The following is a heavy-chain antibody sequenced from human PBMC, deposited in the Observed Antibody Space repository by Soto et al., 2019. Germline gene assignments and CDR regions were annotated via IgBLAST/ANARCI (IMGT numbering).Heavy chain of an antibody. CDR1: GGSISSYY. CDR2: IYYSGST. Sequence: QVQLQESGPGLVKPSETLSLTCTVSGGSISSYYWSWIRQPPGKGLEWIGDIYYSGSTNYNPSLKSRVTISVDTSKNQFSPKLRSVPAADPAVYYCARSYGRAFDIWGQGTMVTVSS. V-gene: IGHV4-59*08. J-gene: IGHJ3*02. CDR3: ARSYGRAFDI. D-gene: IGHD1-26*01.